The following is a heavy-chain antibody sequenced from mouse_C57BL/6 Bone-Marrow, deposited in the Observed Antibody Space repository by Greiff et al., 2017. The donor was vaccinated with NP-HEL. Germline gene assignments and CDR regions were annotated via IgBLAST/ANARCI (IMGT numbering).Heavy chain of an antibody. CDR1: GYAFTNYL. D-gene: IGHD2-2*01. J-gene: IGHJ2*01. Sequence: VQLKESGAALVRPGTSVKVSCKASGYAFTNYLIEWVKQRPGQGLEWIGVINPGSGGPNYNEKFKGKATLTADKSSSTAYMQLSSLTSEDSAVYFCARGGVTRLFDYWGQGTTLTVSS. CDR2: INPGSGGP. CDR3: ARGGVTRLFDY. V-gene: IGHV1-54*01.